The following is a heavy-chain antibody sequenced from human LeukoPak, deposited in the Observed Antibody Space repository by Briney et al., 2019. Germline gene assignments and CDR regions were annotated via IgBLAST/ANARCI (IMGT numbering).Heavy chain of an antibody. CDR3: ARDRTEWLLYAFDI. Sequence: GGSLRLSCAASGFSFSSYWMSWVRQAPGKGLEWVANIKQDGSEKYYVDSVKGRFTISRDNAKNSLYLQMNSLRAEDTAVYYCARDRTEWLLYAFDIWGQGTMVTVSS. V-gene: IGHV3-7*01. J-gene: IGHJ3*02. D-gene: IGHD3-3*01. CDR2: IKQDGSEK. CDR1: GFSFSSYW.